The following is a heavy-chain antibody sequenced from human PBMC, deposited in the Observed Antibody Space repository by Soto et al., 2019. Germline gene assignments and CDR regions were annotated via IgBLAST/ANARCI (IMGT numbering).Heavy chain of an antibody. D-gene: IGHD1-26*01. CDR3: ARRPSGDKVDY. CDR1: VGSISSGGYD. CDR2: IYNSGNT. Sequence: QVQLQESGPGLVEPSQTLSLTCTVSVGSISSGGYDWSWIRQPPGKDLEWIGDIYNSGNTYSNPSLKSRVTISVDTSKNQFSLKLSSVTAADTAVYYCARRPSGDKVDYWGQGTLVTVSS. J-gene: IGHJ4*02. V-gene: IGHV4-30-4*01.